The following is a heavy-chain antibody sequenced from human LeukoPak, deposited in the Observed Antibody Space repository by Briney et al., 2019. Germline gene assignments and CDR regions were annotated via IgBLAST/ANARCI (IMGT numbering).Heavy chain of an antibody. Sequence: GGSLRLSCAASGFPFSSYGMHWVRHAPGKGLEGVAFIRYDGSNKYYADSVKGRFTISRDNSKNTLYLQMNSLRAEDTAVYYCARALEEDYYYMDVWGKGTTVTISS. CDR3: ARALEEDYYYMDV. CDR1: GFPFSSYG. CDR2: IRYDGSNK. J-gene: IGHJ6*03. V-gene: IGHV3-30*02.